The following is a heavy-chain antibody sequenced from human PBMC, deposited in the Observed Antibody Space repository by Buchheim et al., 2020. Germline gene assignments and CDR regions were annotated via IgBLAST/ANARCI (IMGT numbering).Heavy chain of an antibody. D-gene: IGHD4-23*01. CDR1: GGSISSGGYS. Sequence: QVQLQESGSGLVKPSQTLSLTCAVSGGSISSGGYSWSWIRQPPGKGLEWIGYIYHSGSTYYNPSLKSRVTISVDRSKNQFSLKLSSVTAADTAVYYCARGGLGQLRWLDYWGQGTL. V-gene: IGHV4-30-2*01. J-gene: IGHJ4*02. CDR2: IYHSGST. CDR3: ARGGLGQLRWLDY.